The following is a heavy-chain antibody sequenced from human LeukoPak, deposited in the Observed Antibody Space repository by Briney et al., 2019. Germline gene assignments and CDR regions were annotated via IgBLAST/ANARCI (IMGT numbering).Heavy chain of an antibody. CDR3: ASSRWGYYYYAMDV. D-gene: IGHD6-13*01. V-gene: IGHV3-23*01. CDR2: ISGSGGTT. Sequence: GGSLRLSCAASGFTVSSNYMSWVRQAPGKGLEWLSVISGSGGTTYYADSVKGRFTISRDNSKNTMYLQMNSLRAEDTAIYYCASSRWGYYYYAMDVWGQGTTVTVSS. J-gene: IGHJ6*02. CDR1: GFTVSSNY.